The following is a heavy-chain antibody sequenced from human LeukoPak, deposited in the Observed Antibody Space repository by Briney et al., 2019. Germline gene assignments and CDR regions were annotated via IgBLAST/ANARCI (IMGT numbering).Heavy chain of an antibody. CDR2: IYSGGRT. J-gene: IGHJ3*02. CDR1: GFTVSSNY. D-gene: IGHD2-21*01. Sequence: GGSLRLSCAASGFTVSSNYMSWVRQAPGKGLEWVSLIYSGGRTYYADSVKGRFTISRDNSKNTLYLQMNSLRAEDTAVYSCAKAAVIIGLAAFDTWGQGTMVTVSS. V-gene: IGHV3-53*01. CDR3: AKAAVIIGLAAFDT.